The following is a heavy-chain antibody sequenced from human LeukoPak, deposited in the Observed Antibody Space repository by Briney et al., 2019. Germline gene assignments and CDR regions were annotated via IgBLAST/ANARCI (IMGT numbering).Heavy chain of an antibody. D-gene: IGHD3-16*02. CDR2: IYTIGMT. J-gene: IGHJ4*02. CDR1: GGSINSYW. Sequence: SETLSLTCSVSGGSINSYWWSWIRQPAGKGLEFIGRIYTIGMTNYNPSLKSRVSMSVDTSKNKFSLELRSVTAADTAVYFCARAGYTISSYRFDYWGQGALVTVSS. CDR3: ARAGYTISSYRFDY. V-gene: IGHV4-4*07.